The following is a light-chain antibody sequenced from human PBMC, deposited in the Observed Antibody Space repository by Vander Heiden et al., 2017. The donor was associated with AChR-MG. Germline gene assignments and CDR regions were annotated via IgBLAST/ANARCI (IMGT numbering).Light chain of an antibody. CDR2: GAS. CDR3: QQYGSSRVT. J-gene: IGKJ4*01. V-gene: IGKV3-20*01. CDR1: QSVSSSY. Sequence: IVLTQSPGTLSLSPGERATLSCRASQSVSSSYLAWYQQKPGQAPRLLIDGASSRATGIPDRFSGSGSGTDFTLTISRLEPEDFAVYYCQQYGSSRVTFGGGTKVEIK.